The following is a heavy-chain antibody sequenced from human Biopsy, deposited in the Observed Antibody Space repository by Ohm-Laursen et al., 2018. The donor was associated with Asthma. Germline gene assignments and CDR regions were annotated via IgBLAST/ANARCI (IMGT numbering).Heavy chain of an antibody. J-gene: IGHJ4*02. Sequence: SLRPSCTASGFSFSNFGMHWVRQAPGKGLEWVAVISFDGSNEDYADSVKGRFTISRDNSKNTLFLEMNSLRPEGTAVYYCAKELFPGWELRRGPDSWGQGTLVTVSS. CDR2: ISFDGSNE. CDR3: AKELFPGWELRRGPDS. CDR1: GFSFSNFG. D-gene: IGHD1-26*01. V-gene: IGHV3-30*18.